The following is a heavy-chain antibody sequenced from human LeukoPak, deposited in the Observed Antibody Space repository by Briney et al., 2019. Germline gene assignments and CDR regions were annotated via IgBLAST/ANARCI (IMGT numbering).Heavy chain of an antibody. CDR2: ISYDGSNK. CDR3: AKVWGYCSGGSCYEEDY. J-gene: IGHJ4*02. Sequence: GGSLRLSCAASGFTFSSYGMHWVRQAPGKGLEWVAVISYDGSNKYYADSVKGRFTISRDNSKNTLYLRMNSLRAEDTAVYYCAKVWGYCSGGSCYEEDYWGQGTLVTVSS. V-gene: IGHV3-30*18. D-gene: IGHD2-15*01. CDR1: GFTFSSYG.